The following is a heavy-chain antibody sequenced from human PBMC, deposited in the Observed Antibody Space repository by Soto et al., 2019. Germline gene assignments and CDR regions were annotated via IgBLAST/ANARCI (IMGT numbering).Heavy chain of an antibody. V-gene: IGHV1-3*01. CDR3: ARGDILTGYYY. Sequence: XSVKVSCKASGYTFTSYAMHWVRQAPGQRLEWMGWINAGNGNTKYSQKFQGRVTITRDTSASTAYMELSSLRSEDTAVYYCARGDILTGYYYWGQGTLVTVSS. CDR2: INAGNGNT. J-gene: IGHJ4*02. D-gene: IGHD3-9*01. CDR1: GYTFTSYA.